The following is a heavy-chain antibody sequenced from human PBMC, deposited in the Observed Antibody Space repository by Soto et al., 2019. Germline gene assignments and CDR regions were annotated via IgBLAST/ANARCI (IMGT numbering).Heavy chain of an antibody. Sequence: GESLKISCKGSGYSFTSYWIGWVRQMPGKGLEWMGIIYPGDSDTRYSPSFQGQVTISADKSISTAYLQWSSLKASDTAMYYCARHIRVGATPDYYYYGMDVWGQGTTVTVSS. D-gene: IGHD1-26*01. CDR2: IYPGDSDT. CDR3: ARHIRVGATPDYYYYGMDV. V-gene: IGHV5-51*01. J-gene: IGHJ6*02. CDR1: GYSFTSYW.